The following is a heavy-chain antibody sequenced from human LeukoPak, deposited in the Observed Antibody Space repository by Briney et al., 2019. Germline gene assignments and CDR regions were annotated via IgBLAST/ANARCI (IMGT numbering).Heavy chain of an antibody. Sequence: AGGSLRLSCAASGFSFDDYDMSWVRQAPGKGLAWVSRINRDGSITNYADSVRGRFTISRDNARNTLDLQMNSLRAEDTALYYCVRDPFLSGDYWGLGTLVTVSS. D-gene: IGHD3-3*01. CDR1: GFSFDDYD. CDR3: VRDPFLSGDY. V-gene: IGHV3-74*01. CDR2: INRDGSIT. J-gene: IGHJ4*02.